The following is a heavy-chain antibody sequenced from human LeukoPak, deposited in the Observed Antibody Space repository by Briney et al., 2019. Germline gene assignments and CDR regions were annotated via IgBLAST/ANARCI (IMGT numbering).Heavy chain of an antibody. CDR1: GFTFSSNS. CDR2: ISSGSSTI. D-gene: IGHD3-22*01. CDR3: ARSYYDSNPYFDY. J-gene: IGHJ4*02. Sequence: PGGSLRLSCTASGFTFSSNSMNWVRQSPGKGLEWVSYISSGSSTIYYADSVKGRFTISRDNAKNSLSLQMNSLRDEDTAVYYCARSYYDSNPYFDYWGQGTLVTVSS. V-gene: IGHV3-48*02.